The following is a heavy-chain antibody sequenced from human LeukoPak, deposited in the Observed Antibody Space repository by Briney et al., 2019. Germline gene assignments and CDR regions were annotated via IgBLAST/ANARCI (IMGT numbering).Heavy chain of an antibody. CDR2: FDPEDGET. J-gene: IGHJ5*02. Sequence: GASVKVSCKVSGYTLTELSMHWVRQAPGKGLEWMGGFDPEDGETIYAQKFQGRVTMTEDTSTDTAYMELSSLRSEDTAVYYCATAFSVAGTYWFDPWGQGTLVTVSS. CDR3: ATAFSVAGTYWFDP. D-gene: IGHD6-19*01. V-gene: IGHV1-24*01. CDR1: GYTLTELS.